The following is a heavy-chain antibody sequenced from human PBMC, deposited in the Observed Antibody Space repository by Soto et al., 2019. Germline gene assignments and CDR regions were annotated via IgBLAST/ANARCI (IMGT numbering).Heavy chain of an antibody. CDR2: IMKDGSVK. CDR1: GFTVSSNY. D-gene: IGHD3-10*01. J-gene: IGHJ4*01. Sequence: LTCAASGFTVSSNYMIWVRQTPGKGLEWLGTIMKDGSVKKYVDSVKGRFTVSRDNAKNSLYLQMDSLRVEDTAVYYCARDSGYDSGSSVNHYLDYWGHGTLVTVSS. CDR3: ARDSGYDSGSSVNHYLDY. V-gene: IGHV3-7*01.